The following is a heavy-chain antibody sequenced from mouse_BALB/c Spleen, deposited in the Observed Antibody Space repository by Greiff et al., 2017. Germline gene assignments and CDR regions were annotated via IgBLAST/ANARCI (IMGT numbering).Heavy chain of an antibody. V-gene: IGHV1-55*01. D-gene: IGHD2-14*01. CDR2: IYPGSGST. J-gene: IGHJ4*01. CDR1: GYNFTSYW. CDR3: ARRDRYDVNAMDY. Sequence: QVQLQQPGAELVKPGTSVKLSCKASGYNFTSYWINWVKLRPGQGLEWIGDIYPGSGSTNYNEKFKSKATLTVDTSSSTAYMQLSSLASEDSALYYCARRDRYDVNAMDYWGQGTSVTVAS.